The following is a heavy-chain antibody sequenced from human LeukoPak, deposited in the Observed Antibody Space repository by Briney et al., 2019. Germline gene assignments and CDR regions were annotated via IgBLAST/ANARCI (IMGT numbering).Heavy chain of an antibody. J-gene: IGHJ6*02. V-gene: IGHV1-18*01. Sequence: ASVKVSRKASGYSFTSYGISWVRQAPGQGLEWMGWISAYNGNTNYAQKLQGRVTMTEDTSTDTAYMELSSLRSEDTAVYYCATDRPPYYYDSSGRAKPYYYYGMDVWGQGTTVTVSS. D-gene: IGHD3-22*01. CDR3: ATDRPPYYYDSSGRAKPYYYYGMDV. CDR1: GYSFTSYG. CDR2: ISAYNGNT.